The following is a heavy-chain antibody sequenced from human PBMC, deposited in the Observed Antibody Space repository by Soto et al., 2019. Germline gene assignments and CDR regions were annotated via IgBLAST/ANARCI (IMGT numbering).Heavy chain of an antibody. CDR2: IYPGDSDT. Sequence: AGESLKISCKGSGYSFTTYWIGWVRQMPGKGLEWMGIIYPGDSDTRYSPSFQGQVTISADKSISTAYLQWSSLRASDTAMYYCATRGYCSSTSCYNFFDYWGQGTLVTVSS. CDR3: ATRGYCSSTSCYNFFDY. V-gene: IGHV5-51*01. D-gene: IGHD2-2*02. J-gene: IGHJ4*02. CDR1: GYSFTTYW.